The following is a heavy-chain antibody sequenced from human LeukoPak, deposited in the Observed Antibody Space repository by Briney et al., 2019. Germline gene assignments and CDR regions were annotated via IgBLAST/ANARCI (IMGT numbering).Heavy chain of an antibody. Sequence: PSETLSLTCTVSGGSISSYYWSWIRQPPGKGLEWVGYIYYSGSTNYNPSLKSRVTISVDTSKNQFSLKLSSVTAADTAVYYCARDSGYNFGLDLWGRGTLVTVSS. CDR2: IYYSGST. V-gene: IGHV4-59*01. D-gene: IGHD5-12*01. J-gene: IGHJ2*01. CDR3: ARDSGYNFGLDL. CDR1: GGSISSYY.